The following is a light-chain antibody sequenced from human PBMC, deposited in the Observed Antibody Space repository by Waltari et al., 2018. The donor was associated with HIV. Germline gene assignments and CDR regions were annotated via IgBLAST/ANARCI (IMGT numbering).Light chain of an antibody. J-gene: IGLJ3*02. CDR3: SAYAGSNNWV. Sequence: QSALTQPPSASGSPGPSVTLPCSATISDVVGYYYVSWYQQYPGKAPKLMIYEATKRPSGVPDRFSGSKSDNTASLTVSGLQAEDEADYYCSAYAGSNNWVFGGGTKLTVL. V-gene: IGLV2-8*01. CDR2: EAT. CDR1: ISDVVGYYY.